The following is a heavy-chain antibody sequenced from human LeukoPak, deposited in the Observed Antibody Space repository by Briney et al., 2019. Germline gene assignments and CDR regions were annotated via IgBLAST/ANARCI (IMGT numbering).Heavy chain of an antibody. CDR1: GGSISSGGYY. J-gene: IGHJ5*02. CDR3: ARGGITIFGVPSWGWFDP. CDR2: IYHSGST. D-gene: IGHD3-3*01. Sequence: SETLSLTCTVSGGSISSGGYYWSWIRQPPGKGLEWIGYIYHSGSTYYNPSLKSRVTISVDRSKNQFSLKLSSVTAADTAVYYCARGGITIFGVPSWGWFDPWGRGTLVTVSS. V-gene: IGHV4-30-2*01.